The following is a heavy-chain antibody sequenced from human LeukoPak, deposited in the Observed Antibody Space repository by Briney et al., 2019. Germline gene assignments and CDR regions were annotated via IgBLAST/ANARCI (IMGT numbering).Heavy chain of an antibody. CDR3: AKSGSYYGSTSG. V-gene: IGHV4-31*02. Sequence: SETLSLTCTVSGGSISSGGYYWSWIRQHPGKGLEWIGYSYYSGSTNCNPSLKSRVTISLDTSKNQFSLKLTSLTAADTAVYYCAKSGSYYGSTSGWGQGTLVTVSP. D-gene: IGHD3-10*01. J-gene: IGHJ4*02. CDR2: SYYSGST. CDR1: GGSISSGGYY.